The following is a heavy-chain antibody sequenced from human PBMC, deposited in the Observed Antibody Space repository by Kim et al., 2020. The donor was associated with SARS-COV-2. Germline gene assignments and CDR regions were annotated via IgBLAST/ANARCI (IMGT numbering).Heavy chain of an antibody. J-gene: IGHJ6*02. D-gene: IGHD3-10*01. CDR3: ASLGFAMVRGVIKYYYGMDV. Sequence: RFTISRDNSKNTLYLQMNSLRAEDTAVYYCASLGFAMVRGVIKYYYGMDVWGQGTTVTVSS. V-gene: IGHV3-30*07.